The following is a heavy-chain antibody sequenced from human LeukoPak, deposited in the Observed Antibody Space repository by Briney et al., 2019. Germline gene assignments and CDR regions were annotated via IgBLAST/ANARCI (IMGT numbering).Heavy chain of an antibody. CDR3: TTGIGNYYYY. CDR1: GSTFSRYW. J-gene: IGHJ4*02. CDR2: VKSDGSDT. V-gene: IGHV3-74*01. Sequence: GGSLRLSCAASGSTFSRYWMHWVRQAPGKGLVRVSRVKSDGSDTIYADSVKGRFTISRDNAKNTLYLQMDSLRAEDTAVYYCTTGIGNYYYYWGQGTLVTVAS. D-gene: IGHD3-10*01.